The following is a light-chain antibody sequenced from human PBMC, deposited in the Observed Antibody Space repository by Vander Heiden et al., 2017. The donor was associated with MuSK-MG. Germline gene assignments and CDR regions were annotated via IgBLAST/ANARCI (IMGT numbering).Light chain of an antibody. CDR2: KDT. CDR3: QATDTSGTYVV. J-gene: IGLJ2*01. V-gene: IGLV3-25*03. CDR1: PLSKQD. Sequence: SPALPPPPSVSLSPGPSASLTCSGVPLSKQDAYWYEQKPGQAPVLVIYKDTERPSGIPERISGSSSGTTVTLTISGVQAEDEADYYCQATDTSGTYVVFGGGTKLTVL.